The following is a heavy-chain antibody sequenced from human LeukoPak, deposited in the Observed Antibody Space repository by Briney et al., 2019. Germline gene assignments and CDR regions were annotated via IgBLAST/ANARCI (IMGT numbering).Heavy chain of an antibody. CDR1: GGSISSGPYF. J-gene: IGHJ4*02. CDR2: IWPSGST. Sequence: PSQTLSLTCSVSGGSISSGPYFWSWIRQSPGQGLEWIGYIWPSGSTYYNPSLKSRVTISVDTSKNQFSLKLSSVTAADTAVYYCAIPCTAYYYDSSGYYYCGWGQGTLVTVSS. V-gene: IGHV4-30-2*06. CDR3: AIPCTAYYYDSSGYYYCG. D-gene: IGHD3-22*01.